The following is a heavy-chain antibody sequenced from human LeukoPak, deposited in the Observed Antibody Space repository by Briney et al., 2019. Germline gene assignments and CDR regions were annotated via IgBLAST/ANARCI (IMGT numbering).Heavy chain of an antibody. D-gene: IGHD3-22*01. CDR3: TTDSSGYYEGYFDY. V-gene: IGHV3-15*01. Sequence: GGSLRLSCVASGFTFSNAWMSWVRQAPGKGLEWVGRIKSKTDGGTTDYAAPVKGRFTISRDDSKNTLYLQMNSLKTEDTAVYYCTTDSSGYYEGYFDYWGQGTLVTVSS. CDR1: GFTFSNAW. CDR2: IKSKTDGGTT. J-gene: IGHJ4*02.